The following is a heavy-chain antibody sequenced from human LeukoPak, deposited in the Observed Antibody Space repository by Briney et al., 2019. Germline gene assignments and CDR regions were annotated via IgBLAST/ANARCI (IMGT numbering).Heavy chain of an antibody. J-gene: IGHJ4*01. CDR3: AKGIYSSGWSYFDY. CDR1: GFTFSNSA. CDR2: LSGSGITT. Sequence: GGSLRLSCAASGFTFSNSAMSWVRQAPGKGLEWVSTLSGSGITTYYADSVKGRFTISRDNSKNTLYLQMNSLRAEDTAVYYCAKGIYSSGWSYFDYWGHGALDTVSS. V-gene: IGHV3-23*01. D-gene: IGHD6-19*01.